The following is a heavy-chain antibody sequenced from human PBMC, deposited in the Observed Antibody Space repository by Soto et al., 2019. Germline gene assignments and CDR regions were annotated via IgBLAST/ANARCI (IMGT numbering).Heavy chain of an antibody. J-gene: IGHJ6*02. CDR3: ARHWDYYGSGSPPYYYYYYGMDV. Sequence: SETLSLTCTVSGGSISSSSYYWGWIRQPPGKGLEWIGYIYYSGSTNYNPSLKRRVTISVDTSKNQFSLKLSSVTAADTAVYYCARHWDYYGSGSPPYYYYYYGMDVWGQGTTVTVSS. CDR2: IYYSGST. CDR1: GGSISSSSYY. V-gene: IGHV4-61*05. D-gene: IGHD3-10*01.